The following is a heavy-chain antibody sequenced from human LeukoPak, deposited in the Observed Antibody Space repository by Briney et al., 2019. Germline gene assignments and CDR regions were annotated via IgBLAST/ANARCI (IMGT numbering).Heavy chain of an antibody. J-gene: IGHJ4*02. D-gene: IGHD4-17*01. CDR3: AKAISDYGDLFY. Sequence: PGGSLRLSCAASGFTFSSYSMNWVRQAPGKGLEWVPAISGSGGSTYYADSVKGRFTISRDNSKNTLYLQMNSLRAEDTAVYYCAKAISDYGDLFYWGQGTLVTVSS. V-gene: IGHV3-23*01. CDR2: ISGSGGST. CDR1: GFTFSSYS.